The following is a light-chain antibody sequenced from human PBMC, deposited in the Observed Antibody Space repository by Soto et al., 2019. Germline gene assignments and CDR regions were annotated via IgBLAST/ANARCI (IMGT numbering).Light chain of an antibody. Sequence: DIVMTQSPDSLAVSLGERATINCKSSQSVLYSSNNKNYLAWYQQKPGQPPKLLIYWASTRESGVPDRFSGSGSGTDFTLTISILQAEAVAVYYCQQYYRPWTFGQGTKVEIK. CDR2: WAS. V-gene: IGKV4-1*01. CDR3: QQYYRPWT. J-gene: IGKJ1*01. CDR1: QSVLYSSNNKNY.